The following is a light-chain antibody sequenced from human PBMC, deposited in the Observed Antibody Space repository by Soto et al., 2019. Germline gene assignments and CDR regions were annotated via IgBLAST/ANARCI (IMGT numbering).Light chain of an antibody. J-gene: IGKJ1*01. CDR2: WAS. CDR1: QSVLYSTNNKNY. V-gene: IGKV4-1*01. CDR3: QEYYSTPLT. Sequence: DIVMTQSPDSLAVSLGERAAINCKSSQSVLYSTNNKNYLAWYQQKPGQPPKLLIYWASTRESGVPDRFSGSGSGTDFTLTISSLPAEDVAVYYCQEYYSTPLTFGRGTRVEIK.